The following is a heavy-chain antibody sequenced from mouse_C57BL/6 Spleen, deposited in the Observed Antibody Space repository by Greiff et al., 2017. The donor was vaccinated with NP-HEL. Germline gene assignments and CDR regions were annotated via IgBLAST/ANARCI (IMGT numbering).Heavy chain of an antibody. CDR1: GFTFSDAW. CDR2: IRNKANNHAT. J-gene: IGHJ3*01. Sequence: EVQLQQSGGGLVQPGGSMKLSCAASGFTFSDAWMDWVRQSPEKGLEWVAEIRNKANNHATYYAESVKGRFTISRDDSKSSVYLQMNSLRAEDTGIYYCTRGGYYPGPFAYWGQGTLVTVSA. CDR3: TRGGYYPGPFAY. D-gene: IGHD2-3*01. V-gene: IGHV6-6*01.